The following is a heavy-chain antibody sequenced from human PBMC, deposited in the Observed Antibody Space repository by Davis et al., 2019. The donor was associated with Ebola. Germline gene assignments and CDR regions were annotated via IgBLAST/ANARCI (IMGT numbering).Heavy chain of an antibody. J-gene: IGHJ4*02. D-gene: IGHD1-20*01. Sequence: GGSLRLSCAASGFTFSSYWMSWVRQAPGKGLEWVANLNRDGSEKYYVDSVKGRFTISRDNAKNSLYLQMNSLRAEDTAVYYCARGRLTGTDYFDYWGQGTLVTVSS. CDR3: ARGRLTGTDYFDY. CDR2: LNRDGSEK. V-gene: IGHV3-7*01. CDR1: GFTFSSYW.